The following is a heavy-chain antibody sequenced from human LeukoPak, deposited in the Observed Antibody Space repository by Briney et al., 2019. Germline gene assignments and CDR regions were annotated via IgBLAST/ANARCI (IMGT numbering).Heavy chain of an antibody. J-gene: IGHJ4*03. CDR2: TYYRSRWYN. Sequence: SQTLSLTCAISGDSVSSNSAAWNWIRQSPSRGLEWLGRTYYRSRWYNDYAVSVRSRMAINPDTSKNQFSLQLNSVTPEDTAVYYCARIMEYSNSWSWVDYWGQGTLVTVSS. CDR3: ARIMEYSNSWSWVDY. D-gene: IGHD6-13*01. CDR1: GDSVSSNSAA. V-gene: IGHV6-1*01.